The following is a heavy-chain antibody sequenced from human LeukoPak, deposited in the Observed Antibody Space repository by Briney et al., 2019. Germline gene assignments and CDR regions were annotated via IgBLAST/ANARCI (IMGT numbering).Heavy chain of an antibody. V-gene: IGHV4-61*01. J-gene: IGHJ6*02. CDR2: IYYSGST. D-gene: IGHD3-10*02. Sequence: PSETLSLTCTVSGGSVSSGSYYWSWIRQPPGKGLEWIGYIYYSGSTNYNPSLKSRVTISVDTSKNQFSLKLSSVTAADTAVYYRARQPVTTFGSYYYGMDVWGQGTTVTVSS. CDR1: GGSVSSGSYY. CDR3: ARQPVTTFGSYYYGMDV.